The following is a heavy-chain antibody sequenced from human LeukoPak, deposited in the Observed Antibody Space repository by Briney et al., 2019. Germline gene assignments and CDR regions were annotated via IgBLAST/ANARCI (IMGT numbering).Heavy chain of an antibody. V-gene: IGHV3-7*05. CDR2: IKQDGSEK. CDR3: ARDSSGYLNYYYYGMDV. Sequence: PGGSLRLSCAACGFTFSSYWMSWVRQAPGKGLEWVANIKQDGSEKYYVDSVKGRFTISRDNAKNSLYLQMNSLRAEDTAVYYCARDSSGYLNYYYYGMDVWGQGTTVTVSS. J-gene: IGHJ6*02. CDR1: GFTFSSYW. D-gene: IGHD3-22*01.